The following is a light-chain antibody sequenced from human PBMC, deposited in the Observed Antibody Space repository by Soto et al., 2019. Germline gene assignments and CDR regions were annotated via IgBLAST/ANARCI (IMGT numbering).Light chain of an antibody. V-gene: IGLV2-14*03. CDR3: SSYTSTSTLYV. J-gene: IGLJ1*01. CDR1: SSDIGGYTY. Sequence: QSFLTQPASVSGSPGQSITISCTGTSSDIGGYTYVSWYQQYPGDVPKLIISDVSNRPSGISSRFSGSKSGNTASLTISGLQAEDEADYYCSSYTSTSTLYVFGTGTKVTVL. CDR2: DVS.